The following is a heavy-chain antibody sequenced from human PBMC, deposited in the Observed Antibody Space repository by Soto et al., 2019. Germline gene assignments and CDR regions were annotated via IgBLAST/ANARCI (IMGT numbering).Heavy chain of an antibody. J-gene: IGHJ4*02. Sequence: QVQVVQSRAEVKKPGASVKVSCKTSGYTFTDYDINWVRQATGQGLERMGWVSPGNGNAGSAPQFQGRVTMTSDTSISTVYMELSSLTSEDTAVYFCEVTTGYWGQGTMVTVSS. D-gene: IGHD2-21*02. CDR1: GYTFTDYD. CDR2: VSPGNGNA. V-gene: IGHV1-8*01. CDR3: EVTTGY.